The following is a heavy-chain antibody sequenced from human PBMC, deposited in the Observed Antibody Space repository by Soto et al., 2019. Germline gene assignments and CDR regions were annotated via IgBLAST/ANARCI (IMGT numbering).Heavy chain of an antibody. D-gene: IGHD3-22*01. CDR3: AKFYDSSGYPGPFDY. J-gene: IGHJ4*02. V-gene: IGHV3-23*01. CDR2: ISGSGGST. Sequence: GGSLRLSCAASGFTFSSYAMSWVRQAPGKGLEWVSAISGSGGSTYYADSVKGRFTISRDNSKNTLYLQMNSLRAEDTAVYYCAKFYDSSGYPGPFDYWGQGTLVTVSS. CDR1: GFTFSSYA.